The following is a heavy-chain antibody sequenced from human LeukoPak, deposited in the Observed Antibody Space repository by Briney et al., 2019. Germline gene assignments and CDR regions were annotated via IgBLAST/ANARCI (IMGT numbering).Heavy chain of an antibody. V-gene: IGHV1-69*05. CDR2: IIPIFGTA. CDR3: ARARSPSSGYLLRDHNWFDP. CDR1: GYTFTSYD. D-gene: IGHD3-22*01. J-gene: IGHJ5*02. Sequence: SAKVSCKASGYTFTSYDIHWVRQATGQGLEWMGGIIPIFGTANYAQKVQGRVTITTDESTTTAYMELSSLRSEDTAVYYCARARSPSSGYLLRDHNWFDPWGQGTLVTVSS.